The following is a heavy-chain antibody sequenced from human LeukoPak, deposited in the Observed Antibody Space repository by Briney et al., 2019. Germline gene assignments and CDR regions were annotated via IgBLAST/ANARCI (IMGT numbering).Heavy chain of an antibody. CDR3: ATLYYYDNSGSRGPDAFDI. V-gene: IGHV4-39*01. D-gene: IGHD3-22*01. J-gene: IGHJ3*02. CDR2: IYYSGST. CDR1: GGSISISSYY. Sequence: PSETLSLTCTVSGGSISISSYYWGWIRQPPGKGLEWIGSIYYSGSTYYNPSLKSRVTISVDTSKNQFSLKLSSVTAADTAVYYCATLYYYDNSGSRGPDAFDIWGQGTMVTVSS.